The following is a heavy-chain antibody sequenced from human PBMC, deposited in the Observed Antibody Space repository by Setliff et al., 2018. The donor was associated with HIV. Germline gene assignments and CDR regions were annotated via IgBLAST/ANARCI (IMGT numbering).Heavy chain of an antibody. CDR1: GGSISRYY. CDR2: IYPSGNI. V-gene: IGHV4-4*07. CDR3: ARDAGPHYGSGPPLEY. J-gene: IGHJ4*02. Sequence: SETLSLTCTVSGGSISRYYWSWIRQPAGKGLEWIGRIYPSGNINYNPSLKSRLTMSTDTSKNQFSLKLSSVTATDTAVYYCARDAGPHYGSGPPLEYWGQGIQVTVSS. D-gene: IGHD3-10*01.